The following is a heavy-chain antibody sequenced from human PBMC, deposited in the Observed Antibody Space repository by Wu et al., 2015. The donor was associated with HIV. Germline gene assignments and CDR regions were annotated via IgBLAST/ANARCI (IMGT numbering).Heavy chain of an antibody. V-gene: IGHV1-2*02. CDR2: INPNSGGT. D-gene: IGHD6-19*01. Sequence: QVQLVQSGAEVKKPGSSVKVSCKASGGTFSSYAISWVRQAPGQGLEWMGWINPNSGGTNYAQKFQGRVTMTRDTSISTAYMELSRLRSDDTAVYYCARKGSSGSSGPTHIDDAFDIWGQGTMVTVSS. CDR1: GGTFSSYA. J-gene: IGHJ3*02. CDR3: ARKGSSGSSGPTHIDDAFDI.